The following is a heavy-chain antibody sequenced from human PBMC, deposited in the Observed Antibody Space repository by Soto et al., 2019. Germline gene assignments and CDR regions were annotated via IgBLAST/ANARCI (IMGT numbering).Heavy chain of an antibody. CDR2: VYYSGST. CDR1: GGPISSYN. D-gene: IGHD3-10*01. J-gene: IGHJ4*02. V-gene: IGHV4-59*01. CDR3: ATGRVYYGSEY. Sequence: QVHLQESGLGLVKPSETLSLTCTVSGGPISSYNWSWIRQPPGKGLEWIGYVYYSGSTNYNPSLKSRITISLDTSKIQFSLELTSVTAADTAVYYCATGRVYYGSEYWGQGTMVTVSS.